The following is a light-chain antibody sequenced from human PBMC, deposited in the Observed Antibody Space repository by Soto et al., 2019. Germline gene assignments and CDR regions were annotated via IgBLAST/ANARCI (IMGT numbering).Light chain of an antibody. CDR2: GAS. Sequence: EIVLTQSPGTLSLSPGERATLSCRASQSVTSNYLAWYQQKPGQAPRLLIYGASNRSTGIPDRFSASGSGTDFTLTISRLEPDDFAVYYCQQYGSSLFTFGQGTKLEIK. J-gene: IGKJ2*01. CDR1: QSVTSNY. V-gene: IGKV3-20*01. CDR3: QQYGSSLFT.